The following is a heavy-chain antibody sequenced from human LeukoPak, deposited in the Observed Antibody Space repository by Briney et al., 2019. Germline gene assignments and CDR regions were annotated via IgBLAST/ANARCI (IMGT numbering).Heavy chain of an antibody. Sequence: GGSLRLSCAASGFSFSTYGRHWVRQAPGKGLEWVAHIRYDGSNKDYADSAKGRFTISRDNSKNTLYLQMDSLRAGDTAVYYCAKDPCSSTTCYASLNYWGQGTLVTVSS. CDR3: AKDPCSSTTCYASLNY. V-gene: IGHV3-30*02. J-gene: IGHJ4*02. CDR1: GFSFSTYG. D-gene: IGHD2-2*01. CDR2: IRYDGSNK.